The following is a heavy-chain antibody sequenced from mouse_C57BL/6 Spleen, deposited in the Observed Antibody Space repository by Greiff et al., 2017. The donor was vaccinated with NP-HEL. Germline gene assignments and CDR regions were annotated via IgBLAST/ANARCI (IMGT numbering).Heavy chain of an antibody. CDR2: IDPENGDT. D-gene: IGHD1-1*02. CDR3: TTTMAPFDY. J-gene: IGHJ2*01. Sequence: VQLKESGAELVRPGASVKLSCTASGFNIKDDYMHWVKQRPEQGLEWIGWIDPENGDTEYASKFQGKATITADTSSNTAYLQLSSLTSEDTAVYYCTTTMAPFDYWGQGTTLTVSS. V-gene: IGHV14-4*01. CDR1: GFNIKDDY.